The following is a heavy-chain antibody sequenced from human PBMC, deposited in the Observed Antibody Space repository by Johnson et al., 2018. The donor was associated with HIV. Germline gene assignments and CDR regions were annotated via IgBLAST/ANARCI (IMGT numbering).Heavy chain of an antibody. CDR2: LYSGGST. CDR3: SRDPCTGASGLPGACDI. CDR1: GFTISTFW. V-gene: IGHV3-66*01. Sequence: VQLVESGGALVQPGGSLRLSCEVSGFTISTFWMHWVRQVPGKGLEWVSVLYSGGSTYYTDSVKGRFTISRDNSKNTLYLQMNSLRAEDTAVYFCSRDPCTGASGLPGACDIWGQGTMVTVSS. D-gene: IGHD4/OR15-4a*01. J-gene: IGHJ3*02.